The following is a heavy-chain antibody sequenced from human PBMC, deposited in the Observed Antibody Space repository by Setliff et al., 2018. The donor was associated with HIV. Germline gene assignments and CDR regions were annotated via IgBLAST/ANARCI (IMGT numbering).Heavy chain of an antibody. D-gene: IGHD6-19*01. CDR2: IYTSGST. Sequence: SETLSLTCTVSGGSISSGSYYWSWIRQPAGKGLEWIGHIYTSGSTNYNPSLKSRVTISVDTSKNQFSLRLSSVTAADTAVYYCARLSSGWEYFDYWGQGTLVTVSS. V-gene: IGHV4-61*09. CDR3: ARLSSGWEYFDY. J-gene: IGHJ4*02. CDR1: GGSISSGSYY.